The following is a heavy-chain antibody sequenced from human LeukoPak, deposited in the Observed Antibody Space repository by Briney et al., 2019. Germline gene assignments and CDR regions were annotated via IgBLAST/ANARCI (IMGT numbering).Heavy chain of an antibody. CDR3: ARDLGDWPNWFDP. V-gene: IGHV3-74*01. CDR2: INSDGSST. CDR1: GGSISSSSYY. J-gene: IGHJ5*02. Sequence: ETLSLTCTVSGGSISSSSYYWGWIRQPPGKGLEWVSRINSDGSSTSYADSVKGRFTISRDNAKNTLYLQMNSLRAEDTAVYYCARDLGDWPNWFDPWGQGTLVTVSS. D-gene: IGHD3-9*01.